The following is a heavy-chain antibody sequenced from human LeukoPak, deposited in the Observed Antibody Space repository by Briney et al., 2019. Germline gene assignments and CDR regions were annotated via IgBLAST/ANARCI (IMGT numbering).Heavy chain of an antibody. V-gene: IGHV4-34*01. J-gene: IGHJ4*02. Sequence: SETLSLTCAVYGGSFSGYYWSWIRQPPGKGLEWIGEINHSGSTNYNPSLKSRVTISVDTSKNQFSLKLSSVTAADTAVYYCARVGRITMVRGVLYYSDYWGQGTLVTVSS. CDR2: INHSGST. D-gene: IGHD3-10*01. CDR1: GGSFSGYY. CDR3: ARVGRITMVRGVLYYSDY.